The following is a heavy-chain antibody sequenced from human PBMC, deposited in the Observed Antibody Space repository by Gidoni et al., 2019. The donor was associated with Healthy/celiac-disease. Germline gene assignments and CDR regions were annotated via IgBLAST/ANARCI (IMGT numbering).Heavy chain of an antibody. CDR1: GFTLASYA. CDR3: AKGWNGYSLKKYYFDY. J-gene: IGHJ4*02. CDR2: ISGSGGST. D-gene: IGHD2-15*01. Sequence: EVQLLESGGGLVQPGGYLRLSCPAAGFTLASYAMSWGRQAPGKGLEWVAVISGSGGSTYYADSVKGRFTISRDNSKNTLYLQMNSLRAEDTAVYYCAKGWNGYSLKKYYFDYWGQGTLVTVSS. V-gene: IGHV3-23*01.